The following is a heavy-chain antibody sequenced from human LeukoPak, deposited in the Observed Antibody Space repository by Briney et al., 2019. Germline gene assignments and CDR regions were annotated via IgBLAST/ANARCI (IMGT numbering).Heavy chain of an antibody. J-gene: IGHJ4*02. D-gene: IGHD5-24*01. V-gene: IGHV1-2*02. CDR3: ARDRYGDGFAHFDY. CDR1: GYTFTSYA. CDR2: ITPSGGT. Sequence: SVKLSCKASGYTFTSYAMHWVRQAPGQGLEWMGWITPSGGTNYPQKFQGRVAITRDTSITTAYMDLSRLTSDDTAVYYCARDRYGDGFAHFDYWGQGALVTVSS.